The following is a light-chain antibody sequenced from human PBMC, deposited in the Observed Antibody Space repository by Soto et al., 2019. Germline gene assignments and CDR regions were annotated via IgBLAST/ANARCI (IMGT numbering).Light chain of an antibody. CDR2: SDN. Sequence: QAVVTQPPSASGTPGQRVTISCSGSNSNIGSNTVSWYQQLPGTAPKSLIYSDNQRPSGVPDRISGSRSGTSASLAISGLQSDDEDEYYCAAWDDSLRGRVFGGGTKLTVL. CDR1: NSNIGSNT. J-gene: IGLJ2*01. CDR3: AAWDDSLRGRV. V-gene: IGLV1-44*01.